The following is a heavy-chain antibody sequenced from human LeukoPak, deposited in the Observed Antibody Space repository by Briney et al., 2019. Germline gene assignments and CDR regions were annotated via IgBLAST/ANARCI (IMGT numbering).Heavy chain of an antibody. D-gene: IGHD3-22*01. V-gene: IGHV4-39*07. Sequence: SETLSLTCTVSGGSISSSSYYWGWIRQPPGKGLEWIGRIYYSGSTYYNPSLKSRVTISVDTSKNQFSLKLSSVTAADTAVYYCARHAPGSPYYYDSSGNWFDPWGQGTLVTVSS. CDR1: GGSISSSSYY. CDR2: IYYSGST. CDR3: ARHAPGSPYYYDSSGNWFDP. J-gene: IGHJ5*02.